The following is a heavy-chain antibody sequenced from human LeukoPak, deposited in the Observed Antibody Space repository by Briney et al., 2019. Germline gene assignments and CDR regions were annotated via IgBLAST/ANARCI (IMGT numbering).Heavy chain of an antibody. V-gene: IGHV3-53*01. CDR3: ARDGLAAATLHWCFDL. CDR2: IYSDSTT. CDR1: GFTVSSNF. J-gene: IGHJ2*01. Sequence: PGGSLRLSCAASGFTVSSNFMSWVRQAPGKGLEWVSIIYSDSTTYYADSVKGRFTISRDNARNSLYLQMNSLRAEDTAVYYCARDGLAAATLHWCFDLWGRGTLVTVSS. D-gene: IGHD2-15*01.